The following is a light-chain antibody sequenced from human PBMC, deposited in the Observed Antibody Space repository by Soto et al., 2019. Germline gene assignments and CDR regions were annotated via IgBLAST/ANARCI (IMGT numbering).Light chain of an antibody. CDR2: GAS. J-gene: IGKJ2*01. CDR1: QSVSSSY. CDR3: QQYASSLMYT. Sequence: EIVLTQSPGTLSLSPGERATLSCRASQSVSSSYLAWYQQKPGQAPRLLIYGASSRATGIRDRFSGSGSGTDFTLTINRLEPEDFAVYYCQQYASSLMYTLGQGTKLDI. V-gene: IGKV3-20*01.